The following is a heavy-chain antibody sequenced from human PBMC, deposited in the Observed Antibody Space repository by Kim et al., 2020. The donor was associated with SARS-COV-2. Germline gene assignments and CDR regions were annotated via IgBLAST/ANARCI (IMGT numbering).Heavy chain of an antibody. V-gene: IGHV3-33*01. CDR1: GFTFSSYG. CDR2: IWYDGSNK. Sequence: GGSLRLSCAASGFTFSSYGMHWVRQAPGKGLEWVAVIWYDGSNKYYADSVKGRFTISRDNSKTTLYLQMNSLRAEDTAVYYCARDLYYYDSSGPYYYYYGMDVWGQGTTVTVSS. CDR3: ARDLYYYDSSGPYYYYYGMDV. J-gene: IGHJ6*02. D-gene: IGHD3-22*01.